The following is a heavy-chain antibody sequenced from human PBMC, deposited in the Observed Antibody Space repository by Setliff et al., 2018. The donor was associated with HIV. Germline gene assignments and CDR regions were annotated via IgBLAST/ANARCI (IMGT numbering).Heavy chain of an antibody. CDR3: ARMEATRPPRGLDY. CDR1: GGSLSTSSYY. D-gene: IGHD6-6*01. CDR2: IYYSGDT. V-gene: IGHV4-39*01. Sequence: PSETLSLTCTVSGGSLSTSSYYWGWIRQPTGKGLGWIGTIYYSGDTQYNPSFKSRVIMSVDTSKNQFSLRLISMTAADTAVYYCARMEATRPPRGLDYWGPGTLVTVSS. J-gene: IGHJ4*02.